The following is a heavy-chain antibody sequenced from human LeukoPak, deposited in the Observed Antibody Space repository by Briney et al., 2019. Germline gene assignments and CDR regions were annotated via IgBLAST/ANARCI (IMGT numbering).Heavy chain of an antibody. D-gene: IGHD6-13*01. V-gene: IGHV4-34*01. CDR2: INQRRNT. Sequence: SETLSLTCVVYGGSFSGYSWSWIRQPPGKGLEWIGEINQRRNTNYNPSLKSRVTISIDTSKNQFSLKLSSVTAADTAVYYCARNRGSSWTLYYWGQGTLVTVSS. J-gene: IGHJ4*02. CDR3: ARNRGSSWTLYY. CDR1: GGSFSGYS.